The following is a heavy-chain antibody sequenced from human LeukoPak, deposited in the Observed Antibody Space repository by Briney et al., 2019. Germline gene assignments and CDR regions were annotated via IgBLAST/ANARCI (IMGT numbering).Heavy chain of an antibody. J-gene: IGHJ4*02. Sequence: SQTLSLTCAISRDSVASNSAAWIWISQSPSRRLKWLGRTYYRSKWYNDYAVSVKSRITINPDTSKNQFSLQLNSVTPEDTAVYYCARVGAVAAIDYWGQGTLVTVSS. CDR2: TYYRSKWYN. CDR1: RDSVASNSAA. V-gene: IGHV6-1*01. CDR3: ARVGAVAAIDY. D-gene: IGHD6-19*01.